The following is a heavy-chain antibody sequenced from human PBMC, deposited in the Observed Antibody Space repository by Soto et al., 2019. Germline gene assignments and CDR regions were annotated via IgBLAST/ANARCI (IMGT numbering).Heavy chain of an antibody. D-gene: IGHD3-16*01. CDR1: GGSISSGGYS. CDR3: ARGGGYTFDY. Sequence: QLQLQESGSGLVKPSQTLSLTCAVSGGSISSGGYSWSWIRQPPGKGLEWIGYIYHSGSTYYNSSPKRRVTIPVDRAKNQFSLKLSAGTAADTAGYYCARGGGYTFDYWGQGTLVTVSS. CDR2: IYHSGST. V-gene: IGHV4-30-2*01. J-gene: IGHJ4*02.